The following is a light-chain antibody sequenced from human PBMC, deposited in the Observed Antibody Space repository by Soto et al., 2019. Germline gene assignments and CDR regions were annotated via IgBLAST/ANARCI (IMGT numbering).Light chain of an antibody. CDR2: AAS. J-gene: IGKJ4*01. CDR3: QQSYRTPLT. V-gene: IGKV1-39*01. Sequence: DIQMTQSPSSLSASVGDRVTLTCRASQSISSYLNWYQQKPGRAPDLLIYAASSLQSGVPSRFSGSGSGTDFTLTISSLQPEDFATYYCQQSYRTPLTFGGGTKVDIK. CDR1: QSISSY.